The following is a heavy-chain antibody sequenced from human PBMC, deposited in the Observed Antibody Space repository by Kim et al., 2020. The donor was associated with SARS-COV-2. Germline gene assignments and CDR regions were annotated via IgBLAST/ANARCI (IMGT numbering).Heavy chain of an antibody. CDR2: IKQDGSEK. J-gene: IGHJ6*03. CDR3: GRVRVRGSKGYYYYMVV. D-gene: IGHD3-10*01. V-gene: IGHV3-7*01. CDR1: GFTFSSYW. Sequence: GGSLRLSCAASGFTFSSYWMSWVRQAPGKGLEWVANIKQDGSEKYYVASVKGRFTISRDNAKNTMYLQMNSLRAEDTAVDYCGRVRVRGSKGYYYYMVV.